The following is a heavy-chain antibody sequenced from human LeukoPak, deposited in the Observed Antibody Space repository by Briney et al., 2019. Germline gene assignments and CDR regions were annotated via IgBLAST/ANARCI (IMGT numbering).Heavy chain of an antibody. CDR1: GYTFTGYY. CDR2: INPNSGGT. D-gene: IGHD3-22*01. Sequence: GASVKVSCKASGYTFTGYYMHWVRQAPGQGLEWMGWINPNSGGTNYAQKFQGRVTMTRDTSISTDYMGLSRLRSDDTAVYYCARDPGYYDSSGYHGAFDIWGQGTMVTVSS. J-gene: IGHJ3*02. V-gene: IGHV1-2*02. CDR3: ARDPGYYDSSGYHGAFDI.